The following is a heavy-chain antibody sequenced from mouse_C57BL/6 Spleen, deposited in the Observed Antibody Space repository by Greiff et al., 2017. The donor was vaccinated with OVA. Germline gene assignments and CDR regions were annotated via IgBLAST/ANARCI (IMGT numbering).Heavy chain of an antibody. CDR2: INPSTGGT. CDR1: GYSFTGYY. CDR3: ARSSDGYYVRSRFDY. D-gene: IGHD2-3*01. Sequence: VQLQQSEPELVKPGASVKISCKASGYSFTGYYMNWVKQSPEKSLEWIGEINPSTGGTTYNQKFKAKATLTVDKSSSTAYMQLKSLTSEDSAVYYCARSSDGYYVRSRFDYWGQGTTLTVSS. V-gene: IGHV1-42*01. J-gene: IGHJ2*01.